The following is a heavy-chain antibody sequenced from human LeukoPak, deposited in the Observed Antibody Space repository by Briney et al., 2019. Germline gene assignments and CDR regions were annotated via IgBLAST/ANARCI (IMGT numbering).Heavy chain of an antibody. J-gene: IGHJ6*02. CDR3: AKGGYCSSSSCFDYYYSGMDV. Sequence: PGGSLRLSCEGSGFTFRRYSMHWVRQAPGKGLEWISYISSSGNTIYYADSVKGRFTISRDNSKNTLYLQMNSLRAEDTAVYYCAKGGYCSSSSCFDYYYSGMDVWGQGTTVTVSS. D-gene: IGHD2-15*01. CDR1: GFTFRRYS. V-gene: IGHV3-48*01. CDR2: ISSSGNTI.